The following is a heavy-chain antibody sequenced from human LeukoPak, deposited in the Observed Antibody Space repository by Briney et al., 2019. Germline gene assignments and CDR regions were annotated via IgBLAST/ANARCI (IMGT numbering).Heavy chain of an antibody. CDR2: IWYDGGKK. J-gene: IGHJ4*02. D-gene: IGHD3/OR15-3a*01. Sequence: GRSLRLSCAASGFTFSGYGMHWVRQAPGKGLEWVAVIWYDGGKKYYADSVKGRFTISRDSSKNTLYLQMDSLRAEDTAVYYCARDMDHYFDYWGQGTLVTVSS. CDR3: ARDMDHYFDY. CDR1: GFTFSGYG. V-gene: IGHV3-33*01.